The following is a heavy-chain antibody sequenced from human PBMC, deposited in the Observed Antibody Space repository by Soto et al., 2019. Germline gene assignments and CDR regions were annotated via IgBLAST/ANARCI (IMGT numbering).Heavy chain of an antibody. V-gene: IGHV4-4*02. CDR3: ARNGIYYYYMDV. D-gene: IGHD1-1*01. Sequence: QVQLQESGPGLVKPSGTLSLTCVVSGSSVSNSNWWTWVRQPPGKGLGWIGEIYHTGDTNYNPSLMSRVTISIDKSRNQFSLRLGSVTAADTAVYFCARNGIYYYYMDVWGRGTTVTVSS. J-gene: IGHJ6*03. CDR2: IYHTGDT. CDR1: GSSVSNSNW.